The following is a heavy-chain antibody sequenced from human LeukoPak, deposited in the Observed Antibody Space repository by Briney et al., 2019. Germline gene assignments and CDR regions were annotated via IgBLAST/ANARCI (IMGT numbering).Heavy chain of an antibody. CDR1: GFTFNHYY. J-gene: IGHJ1*01. Sequence: GGSLRLSWAASGFTFNHYYMTWIRQAPGKGLEWVSYISSSSSYTNYADSVKGRFTISRDNAKNSLYLHMNSLRAEDTAVYYCARGGGYYYDSSDYYREEYFQHWGQGTLVTVSS. CDR3: ARGGGYYYDSSDYYREEYFQH. V-gene: IGHV3-11*05. D-gene: IGHD3-22*01. CDR2: ISSSSSYT.